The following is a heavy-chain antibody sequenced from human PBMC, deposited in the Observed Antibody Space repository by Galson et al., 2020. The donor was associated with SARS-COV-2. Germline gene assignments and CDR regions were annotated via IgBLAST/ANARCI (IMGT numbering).Heavy chain of an antibody. D-gene: IGHD5-18*01. CDR2: VSFDGTDI. V-gene: IGHV3-30*18. CDR1: GFTFSNFG. J-gene: IGHJ4*02. Sequence: GESLKISCATSGFTFSNFGMHWVRQTPGKGLEWVAVVSFDGTDIYYADSVKGRFTISRDISKNSLFLQMHSLRPEDTAVYYCAKDSGQGYTDLCTTLDYWGQGTRVIVSS. CDR3: AKDSGQGYTDLCTTLDY.